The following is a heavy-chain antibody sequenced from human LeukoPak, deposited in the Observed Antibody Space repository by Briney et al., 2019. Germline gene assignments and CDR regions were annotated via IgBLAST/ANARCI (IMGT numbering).Heavy chain of an antibody. V-gene: IGHV3-48*01. J-gene: IGHJ4*02. CDR2: ISSSSSTI. D-gene: IGHD5-18*01. CDR3: ARDGYSYGKYLNY. Sequence: PGGSLRLSCAASGFTFSSYSMNWVRQAPGKGLEWVSYISSSSSTIYYADSVKGRFTISRDNAKNSLYLQMNSLRAEDTAVYYCARDGYSYGKYLNYWGQGTLVTVSS. CDR1: GFTFSSYS.